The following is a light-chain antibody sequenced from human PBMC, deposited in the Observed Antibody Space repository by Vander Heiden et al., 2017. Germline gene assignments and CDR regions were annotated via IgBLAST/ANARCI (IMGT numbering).Light chain of an antibody. V-gene: IGLV2-14*01. CDR2: EVS. CDR3: SSYTSSSTLVSV. Sequence: QSALTQPASVSGAPGQSITIPCTGTSSDDGGYHYVSWYQQHPGKAPKLVIYEVSNRPSGVSYLFSGSKSGNTASLTISGLQAEDEADYYCSSYTSSSTLVSVFGTGTKVTVL. J-gene: IGLJ1*01. CDR1: SSDDGGYHY.